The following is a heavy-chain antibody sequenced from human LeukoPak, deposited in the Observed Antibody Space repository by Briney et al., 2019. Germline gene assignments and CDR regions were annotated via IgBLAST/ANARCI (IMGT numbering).Heavy chain of an antibody. CDR3: ARVNPITMVRGVISGPFDY. CDR1: GYSISSGYY. V-gene: IGHV4-38-2*02. CDR2: IYHSGST. J-gene: IGHJ4*02. D-gene: IGHD3-10*01. Sequence: SETLSLTCTVSGYSISSGYYWGWIRQPPGKGLEWIGSIYHSGSTYYNPSLKSRVTISVDRSKNQFSLKLSSVTAADTAVYYCARVNPITMVRGVISGPFDYWGQGTLVTVSS.